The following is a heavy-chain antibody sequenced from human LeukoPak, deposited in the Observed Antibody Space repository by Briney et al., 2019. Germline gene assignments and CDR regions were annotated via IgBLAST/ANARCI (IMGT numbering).Heavy chain of an antibody. V-gene: IGHV3-9*01. J-gene: IGHJ4*02. CDR1: GFTFDDYA. CDR2: ISWNSGSI. D-gene: IGHD6-19*01. Sequence: GRSLRLSCAASGFTFDDYAMHWVRQAPGKGLEWVSGISWNSGSIGYADSVKGRFTISRDNAKNSLYLQMNSLRAEDTALYYCAKDNVGSGRTLFDYWGQGTLVTVSS. CDR3: AKDNVGSGRTLFDY.